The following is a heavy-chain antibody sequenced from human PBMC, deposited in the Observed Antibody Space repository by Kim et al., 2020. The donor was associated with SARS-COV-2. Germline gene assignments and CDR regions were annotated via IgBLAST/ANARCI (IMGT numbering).Heavy chain of an antibody. V-gene: IGHV7-4-1*02. CDR2: INTNTGNP. CDR3: AGASPTTIFGVVITNDAFDI. J-gene: IGHJ3*02. D-gene: IGHD3-3*01. CDR1: GYTFTSYA. Sequence: ASVKVSCKASGYTFTSYAMNWVRQAPGQGLEWMGWINTNTGNPTYAQGFTGRFVFSLDTSVSTAYLQISSLKAEDTAVYYCAGASPTTIFGVVITNDAFDISGQGTMVTVSS.